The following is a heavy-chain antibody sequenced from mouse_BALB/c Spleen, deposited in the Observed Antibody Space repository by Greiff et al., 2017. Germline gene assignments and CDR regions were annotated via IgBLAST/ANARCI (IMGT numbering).Heavy chain of an antibody. CDR3: ASGGASTMVRRAWFAY. J-gene: IGHJ3*01. CDR2: ISYSGST. Sequence: EVKLQESGPGLVKPSQSLSLTCTVTGYSITSDNAWNWIRQFPGNKLEWMGYISYSGSTSYNPSLKSRISITRDTSKNQFFLQLNSVTTEDTATYYCASGGASTMVRRAWFAYWGQGTLVTVSA. D-gene: IGHD2-2*01. V-gene: IGHV3-2*02. CDR1: GYSITSDNA.